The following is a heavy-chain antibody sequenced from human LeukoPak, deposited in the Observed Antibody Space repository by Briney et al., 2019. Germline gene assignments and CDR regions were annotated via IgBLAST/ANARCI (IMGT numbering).Heavy chain of an antibody. CDR2: IYYSGST. CDR1: GGSICSYY. V-gene: IGHV4-59*01. CDR3: ARDISPYYFDN. Sequence: SETLSLTCTVSGGSICSYYLSWIRQPPGKGLEWIGYIYYSGSTNYNPSLKSRVTISIDTSKNQFSLKVSSVTAADTAVYYCARDISPYYFDNWGQGTLVTVSS. J-gene: IGHJ4*02.